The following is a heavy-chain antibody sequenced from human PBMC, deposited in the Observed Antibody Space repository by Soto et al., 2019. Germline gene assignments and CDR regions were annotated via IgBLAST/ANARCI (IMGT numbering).Heavy chain of an antibody. CDR3: ATGRGY. CDR1: GFTFSHAW. J-gene: IGHJ1*01. Sequence: EVQLVESGGGLVKPGGSLTLSCAASGFTFSHAWMNWVRQAPGKGLEWVGRIKSQIDGGTTDYAAPVKGRFTISRDDSKTTLYLLMNSLKTEDTALYYCATGRGYWGQGTLVTVSS. V-gene: IGHV3-15*07. CDR2: IKSQIDGGTT. D-gene: IGHD3-10*01.